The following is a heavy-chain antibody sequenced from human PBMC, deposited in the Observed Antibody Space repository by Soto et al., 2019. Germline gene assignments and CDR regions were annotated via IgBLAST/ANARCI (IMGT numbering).Heavy chain of an antibody. CDR3: ARHGGSGPGDFQH. V-gene: IGHV1-69*01. CDR2: IIPIFGTA. Sequence: QVQLVQSGAEVKKPGSSVKVSCKASGGTFSSYAISWVRQAPGQGLEWMGGIIPIFGTANHAQNFQGRVTITADESTSTAYRELSSLRSEDTTVYYCARHGGSGPGDFQHWGPGNLVTVSS. J-gene: IGHJ1*01. D-gene: IGHD3-16*01. CDR1: GGTFSSYA.